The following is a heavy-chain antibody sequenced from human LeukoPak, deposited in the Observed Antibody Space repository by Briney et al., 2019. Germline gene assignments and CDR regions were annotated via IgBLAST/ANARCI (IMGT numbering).Heavy chain of an antibody. Sequence: GGSLRLSCAASGFSFSSYAMSWVRQAPGKGLEWVSVIGGGPGNTYYTDSVKSRSTISRDNSKNTLYLHLNSLRAEDTAVYYCAKGKGPTADWYFDVWGRGTLVTVSS. J-gene: IGHJ2*01. V-gene: IGHV3-23*01. D-gene: IGHD2-21*02. CDR2: IGGGPGNT. CDR1: GFSFSSYA. CDR3: AKGKGPTADWYFDV.